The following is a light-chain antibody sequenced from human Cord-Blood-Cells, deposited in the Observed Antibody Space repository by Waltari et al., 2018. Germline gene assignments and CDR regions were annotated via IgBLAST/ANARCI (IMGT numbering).Light chain of an antibody. Sequence: IVMTQSPASLAVSLGERPTINCKSSQSVLYSSNNKNYLAWYQQKPGQPPKLLIYWASTRESGVPDRFSGSGSGTDFTLTISSLQAEDVAVYYCQQYYSTPLTFGGGTKVEIK. CDR3: QQYYSTPLT. CDR2: WAS. V-gene: IGKV4-1*01. CDR1: QSVLYSSNNKNY. J-gene: IGKJ4*01.